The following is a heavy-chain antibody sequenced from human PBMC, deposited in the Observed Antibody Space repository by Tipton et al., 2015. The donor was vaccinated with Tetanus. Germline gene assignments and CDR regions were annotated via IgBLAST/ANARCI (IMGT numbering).Heavy chain of an antibody. Sequence: TLSLTCTVSGSSITSTTHYWGWIRQAPGKGLEWIGIIYYSGSTYYNASLRSRVTISVGTSKNQFSLQLRSVTAADTAVYFCARSADNWFDPWGPGILVTVSS. CDR2: IYYSGST. CDR3: ARSADNWFDP. CDR1: GSSITSTTHY. J-gene: IGHJ5*02. V-gene: IGHV4-39*01.